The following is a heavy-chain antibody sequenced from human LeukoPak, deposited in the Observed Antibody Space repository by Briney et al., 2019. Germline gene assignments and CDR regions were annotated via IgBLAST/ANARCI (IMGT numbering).Heavy chain of an antibody. CDR2: IVVGSGNT. J-gene: IGHJ6*02. Sequence: SVKVSCKASGFTFTSSAVQWVRQARGQRLEWIGWIVVGSGNTNYAQKFQERVTITRDMSTSTAYMELSSLRSEDTAVYYCARGLPMTTVATYYYGMDVWGQGTMVTVSS. V-gene: IGHV1-58*01. CDR3: ARGLPMTTVATYYYGMDV. D-gene: IGHD4-23*01. CDR1: GFTFTSSA.